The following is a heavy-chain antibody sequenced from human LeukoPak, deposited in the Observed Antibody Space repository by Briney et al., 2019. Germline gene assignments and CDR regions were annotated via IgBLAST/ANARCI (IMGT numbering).Heavy chain of an antibody. CDR2: ISYDGSNK. J-gene: IGHJ4*02. Sequence: PGGSLRLSCTASGFTVGDYAMSWVRQAPGKGLEWVAVISYDGSNKYYADSVKGRFTISRDNSKNTLYLQMNSLRAEDTAVYYCAKSSIAADIDYWGQGTLVTVSS. CDR1: GFTVGDYA. D-gene: IGHD6-13*01. V-gene: IGHV3-30*18. CDR3: AKSSIAADIDY.